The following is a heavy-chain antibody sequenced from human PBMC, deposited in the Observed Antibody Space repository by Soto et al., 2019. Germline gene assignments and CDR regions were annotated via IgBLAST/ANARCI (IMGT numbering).Heavy chain of an antibody. Sequence: GESLKISCKGSGYSFTSYWIGWVRQMPGKGLEWMGIIYPGDSDTRYSPSFQGQVTISADKSISTAYLQWSSLKASDTAMYYCARGRIPIEVVPDYYYYMDVWGKGTTVTVSS. V-gene: IGHV5-51*01. D-gene: IGHD2-2*01. J-gene: IGHJ6*03. CDR1: GYSFTSYW. CDR3: ARGRIPIEVVPDYYYYMDV. CDR2: IYPGDSDT.